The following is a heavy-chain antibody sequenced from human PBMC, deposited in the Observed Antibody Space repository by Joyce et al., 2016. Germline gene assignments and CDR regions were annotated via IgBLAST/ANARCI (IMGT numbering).Heavy chain of an antibody. CDR1: GYTFSTYA. V-gene: IGHV1-18*01. CDR2: INTNNGDT. Sequence: QVQLVQSGAEVKKPGASVKVSCKASGYTFSTYAITWVRQAPGQGPEWMGWINTNNGDTKYEDKCQGRVTVTTDTSTDTVYMDLRSLRFDDTAMYYCARGGSGYYHSYFDYWGQGTLVTVSS. CDR3: ARGGSGYYHSYFDY. J-gene: IGHJ4*02. D-gene: IGHD3-22*01.